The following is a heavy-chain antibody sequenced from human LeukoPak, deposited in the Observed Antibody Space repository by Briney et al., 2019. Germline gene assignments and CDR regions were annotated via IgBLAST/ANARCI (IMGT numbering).Heavy chain of an antibody. CDR2: SSPLSGQT. CDR1: GYHFVNYA. J-gene: IGHJ4*02. D-gene: IGHD4/OR15-4a*01. V-gene: IGHV1-18*01. CDR3: ARTWDYNPRGRFDD. Sequence: ASVKVSCKASGYHFVNYALTWVRQAPGHGLECMGWSSPLSGQTNYAQNVHGTVTMTIDTPRRTAYKELRSLRPDDTAVYYWARTWDYNPRGRFDDWGQGTRVTVSS.